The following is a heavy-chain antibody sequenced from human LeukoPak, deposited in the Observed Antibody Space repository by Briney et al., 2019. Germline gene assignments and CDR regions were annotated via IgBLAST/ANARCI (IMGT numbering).Heavy chain of an antibody. CDR1: GYSFNSYW. D-gene: IGHD6-19*01. CDR3: ARHPSYTSGWPLDY. V-gene: IGHV5-51*01. CDR2: IYLGDSDT. J-gene: IGHJ4*02. Sequence: GESMKISCKGSGYSFNSYWIGWVRQMPGKGLEWMGIIYLGDSDTRYSPSFQGQVTISADKSISTAYLQWSSLKASDTAMYYCARHPSYTSGWPLDYWGQGTLVTVSS.